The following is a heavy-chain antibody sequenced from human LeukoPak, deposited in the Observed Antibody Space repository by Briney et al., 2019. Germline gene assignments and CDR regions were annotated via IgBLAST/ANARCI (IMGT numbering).Heavy chain of an antibody. V-gene: IGHV1-18*01. CDR2: ISAYNGNT. CDR1: GYTFTSYG. D-gene: IGHD2-2*01. CDR3: ARDRDSTRSDY. Sequence: ASVTVSCKASGYTFTSYGISWVRQAPGQGLEGMGWISAYNGNTNYAQKLQGRVTMTTDTSTSTAYMELRSLRSDDTAVYYCARDRDSTRSDYWGQGTLVTVSS. J-gene: IGHJ4*02.